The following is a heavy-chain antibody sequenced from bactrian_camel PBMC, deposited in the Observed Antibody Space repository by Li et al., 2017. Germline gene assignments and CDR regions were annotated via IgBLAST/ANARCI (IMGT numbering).Heavy chain of an antibody. CDR3: VTDVYGGYAGEN. Sequence: HVQLVESGGGLVQPGGSLRLSCVASGFIFSNYYYINWVRQAPGKGLEWVSTLDDGDRATDYVDSVKGRFTISRDNAKNTVSLQMNSLKPEDTAVYYCVTDVYGGYAGENWGQGTQVTVS. CDR1: GFIFSNYYY. J-gene: IGHJ4*01. D-gene: IGHD5*01. CDR2: LDDGDRAT. V-gene: IGHV3S6*01.